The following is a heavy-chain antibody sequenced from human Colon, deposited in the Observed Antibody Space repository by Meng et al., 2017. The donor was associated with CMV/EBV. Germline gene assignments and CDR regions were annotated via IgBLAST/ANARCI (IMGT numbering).Heavy chain of an antibody. CDR1: GGTFSSYA. CDR3: ARGHSGMYPLYYFDY. CDR2: IIPIFGTA. D-gene: IGHD1-26*01. V-gene: IGHV1-69*05. Sequence: SVKVSCKASGGTFSSYAISWVRQAPGQGLEWMGGIIPIFGTANYAQKFQGRVTITTDESTSTAYMELSSLRSADTAVYYCARGHSGMYPLYYFDYWGQGILVTVSS. J-gene: IGHJ4*02.